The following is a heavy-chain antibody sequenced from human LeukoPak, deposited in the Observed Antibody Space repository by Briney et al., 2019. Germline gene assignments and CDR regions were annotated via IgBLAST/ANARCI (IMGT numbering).Heavy chain of an antibody. V-gene: IGHV1-69*05. D-gene: IGHD6-13*01. CDR3: ARSKMVGQQLGDWFDP. CDR1: GGTFSSYT. Sequence: SVKVSCKASGGTFSSYTISWVRQAPGQGLEWMGGIIPIFGTANYAQKFQGRVTLTRDTSISTAYMELSSLTSDDTAMYYCARSKMVGQQLGDWFDPWGQGTLVTVSS. J-gene: IGHJ5*02. CDR2: IIPIFGTA.